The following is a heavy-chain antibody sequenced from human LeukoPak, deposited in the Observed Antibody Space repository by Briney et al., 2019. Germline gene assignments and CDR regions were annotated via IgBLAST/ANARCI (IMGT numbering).Heavy chain of an antibody. V-gene: IGHV3-7*01. Sequence: PGGSLRLACAASGFTFSSYWMTWVRRLPGKGLEWVAKIKQDGSEKYYVDSVKGRFTISRDNTRDSLYLQMNSLRAEDTAVYYCASGTYWSFDYWGQGTLVTVSA. CDR3: ASGTYWSFDY. D-gene: IGHD1-26*01. CDR1: GFTFSSYW. J-gene: IGHJ4*02. CDR2: IKQDGSEK.